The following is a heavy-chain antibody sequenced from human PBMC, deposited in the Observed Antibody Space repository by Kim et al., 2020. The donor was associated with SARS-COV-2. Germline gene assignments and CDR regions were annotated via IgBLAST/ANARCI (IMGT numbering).Heavy chain of an antibody. CDR3: ARAPTGASAPYHFDY. CDR2: IYPGDSDT. V-gene: IGHV5-51*01. J-gene: IGHJ4*02. CDR1: GYSFTTFW. D-gene: IGHD1-1*01. Sequence: GESLKISCRASGYSFTTFWIAWVRQMPGKGLEWMGIIYPGDSDTKFSPSFRGQVTISADKSTRTAYLRWGTLEASDTAMYFCARAPTGASAPYHFDYWGQ.